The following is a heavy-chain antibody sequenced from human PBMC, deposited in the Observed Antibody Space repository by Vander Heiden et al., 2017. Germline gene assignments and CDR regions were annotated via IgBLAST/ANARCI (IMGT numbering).Heavy chain of an antibody. V-gene: IGHV3-74*01. J-gene: IGHJ4*02. CDR2: MNSDGSTT. CDR1: GFTFSSSW. Sequence: EVQLVESGGGLVQPGGSLRLSCVGSGFTFSSSWMHWVRQAPGTGLVWLSRMNSDGSTTDYADSVKGRFTISRDNAKNTLYLQMNGLRAEDTAVYYCARAGFFRFDYWGQGILVTVSS. D-gene: IGHD3-3*01. CDR3: ARAGFFRFDY.